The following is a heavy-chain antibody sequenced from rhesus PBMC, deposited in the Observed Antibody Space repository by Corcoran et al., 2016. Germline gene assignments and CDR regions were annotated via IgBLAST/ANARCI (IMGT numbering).Heavy chain of an antibody. Sequence: QVQLQESGPGLVKPSETLTPTCAVSGGSISDSLYRTCLRPSPLKGLEWIGNIYGNFPSTYYKPSLKSRITISKDTSKNQFFLRLESVTAADTAVYYCATRMTINAGEDVWGRGLLVTVFS. D-gene: IGHD3-9*01. CDR3: ATRMTINAGEDV. V-gene: IGHV4S9*01. J-gene: IGHJ5-2*02. CDR1: GGSISDSLY. CDR2: IYGNFPST.